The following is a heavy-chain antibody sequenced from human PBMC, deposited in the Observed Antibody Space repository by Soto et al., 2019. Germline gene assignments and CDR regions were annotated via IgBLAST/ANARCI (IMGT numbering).Heavy chain of an antibody. J-gene: IGHJ4*02. Sequence: QVQLVQSGAEVKKPGASVKVSCKTSGYTFTYYYIHWVRQAPGQGLEWMGRINPGGGGTTYAQKFQDRLTMTRDTSTTTVYMELSSLRSEDTAVYYCAREAETTGTTFDFWGQGTLVTVSS. CDR2: INPGGGGT. D-gene: IGHD1-1*01. CDR3: AREAETTGTTFDF. CDR1: GYTFTYYY. V-gene: IGHV1-46*03.